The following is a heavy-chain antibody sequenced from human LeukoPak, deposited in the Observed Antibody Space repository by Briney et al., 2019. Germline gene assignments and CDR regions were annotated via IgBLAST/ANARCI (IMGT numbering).Heavy chain of an antibody. D-gene: IGHD2-15*01. CDR1: GFTFTTYY. CDR2: FDHEHGEK. J-gene: IGHJ4*02. Sequence: ASVTVSCPASGFTFTTYYMHWVRQDPGHGLEWTGGFDHEHGEKVHAQKFQGKLTMTEVRSTHKDYMELSSLRSDGTALYYCATDPVGYCNADGCYSVDYGGQGTRVTVSS. V-gene: IGHV1-24*01. CDR3: ATDPVGYCNADGCYSVDY.